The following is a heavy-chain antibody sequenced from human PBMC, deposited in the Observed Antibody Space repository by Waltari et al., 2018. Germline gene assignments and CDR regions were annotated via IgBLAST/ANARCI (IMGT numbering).Heavy chain of an antibody. D-gene: IGHD4-17*01. J-gene: IGHJ6*02. CDR2: IYYSGST. Sequence: QVQLPESGPGLVKPSETLSLTCHASGASISSYYRSWIRQPPGKGLAWIGYIYYSGSTNYNPSLKSRVTISVDTSKNQFSLKLSSVTAADTAVYYCARDLYGDYGLYYGMDVWGQGTTVTVSS. CDR1: GASISSYY. V-gene: IGHV4-59*01. CDR3: ARDLYGDYGLYYGMDV.